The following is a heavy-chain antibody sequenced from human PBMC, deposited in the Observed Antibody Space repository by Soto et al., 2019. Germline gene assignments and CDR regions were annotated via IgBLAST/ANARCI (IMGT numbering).Heavy chain of an antibody. CDR3: AKYCSSDVCFDY. J-gene: IGHJ4*02. CDR2: ISGSGDTK. Sequence: GSLRPSCASSGFTFSSCSMNWVRPAPGKGLEWVSFISGSGDTKYYADSVKGRFTISRDNAKNSLYLQMSSLRGEDTAVYYCAKYCSSDVCFDYWGQGTLVTVSS. CDR1: GFTFSSCS. V-gene: IGHV3-48*01. D-gene: IGHD2-8*01.